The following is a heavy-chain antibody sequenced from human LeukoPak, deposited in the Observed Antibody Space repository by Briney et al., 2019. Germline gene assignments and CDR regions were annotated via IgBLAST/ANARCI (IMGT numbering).Heavy chain of an antibody. CDR2: IYYSGDT. CDR1: GDSISGNY. V-gene: IGHV4-59*01. J-gene: IGHJ4*02. CDR3: ARLLAGCSGSKCRAHFDY. Sequence: SETLSLTCSVSGDSISGNYWSWMRQPPGKELGWIGYIYYSGDTNYNPSLKSRVTMSVDTSKNQFSVNLSSVTAADTAVYYCARLLAGCSGSKCRAHFDYWGQGTLVTVSS. D-gene: IGHD2-15*01.